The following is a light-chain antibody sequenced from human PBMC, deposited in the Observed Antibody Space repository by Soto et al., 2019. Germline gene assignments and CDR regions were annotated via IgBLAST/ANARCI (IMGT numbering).Light chain of an antibody. CDR3: QQYGSSPLST. CDR2: GAS. V-gene: IGKV3-20*01. J-gene: IGKJ2*01. Sequence: EIVLTQSPGTLSLSPGERATLSCRASQSVSSNYLAWYQQKPGQTPRLLIYGASRRATGIPDRFSGSGSGTDFTLIISRLEPEDFAVYYCQQYGSSPLSTFGQGTKLEIK. CDR1: QSVSSNY.